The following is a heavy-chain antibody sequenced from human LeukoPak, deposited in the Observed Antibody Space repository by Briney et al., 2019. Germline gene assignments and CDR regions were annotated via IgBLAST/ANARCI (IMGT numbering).Heavy chain of an antibody. V-gene: IGHV4-39*02. Sequence: PSETLSLTCTVSGGSISSSNYYWGWLRQPPGTGLDWIASIHYSGTTYYNPSLKSRVTISVDTSKNHFSLKLSSVTAADTAVYYCARGPTYQPIDYWGQGTLVTVSS. J-gene: IGHJ4*02. D-gene: IGHD2-2*01. CDR1: GGSISSSNYY. CDR2: IHYSGTT. CDR3: ARGPTYQPIDY.